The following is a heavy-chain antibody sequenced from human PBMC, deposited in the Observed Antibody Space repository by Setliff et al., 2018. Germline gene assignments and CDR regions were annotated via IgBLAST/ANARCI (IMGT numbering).Heavy chain of an antibody. CDR2: ISPSGST. J-gene: IGHJ4*02. D-gene: IGHD1-26*01. Sequence: NPSETLSLTCSVSGASITSGGFYWTWIRQPAGKGLGWIGHISPSGSTTYNPSVKSRVTISLDTSKNHFSLKLDSVTAADTALYYCARSPSSGAYWNPRPFYSDYWARGTLVTVSS. CDR1: GASITSGGFY. CDR3: ARSPSSGAYWNPRPFYSDY. V-gene: IGHV4-61*09.